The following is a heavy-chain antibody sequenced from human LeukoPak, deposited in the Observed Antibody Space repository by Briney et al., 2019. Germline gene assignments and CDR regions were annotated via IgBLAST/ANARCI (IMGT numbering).Heavy chain of an antibody. CDR2: IYYSGST. CDR3: ARTIVVVRSAPTFYYYYGMDV. V-gene: IGHV4-59*01. CDR1: GGSISSYY. D-gene: IGHD2-2*01. Sequence: SETLSLTCTVSGGSISSYYWSWIRQPPGKGLEWIGYIYYSGSTNYNPSLKSRVTISVGTSKNQFSLKLSSVTAADTAVYYCARTIVVVRSAPTFYYYYGMDVWGQGTTVTVSS. J-gene: IGHJ6*02.